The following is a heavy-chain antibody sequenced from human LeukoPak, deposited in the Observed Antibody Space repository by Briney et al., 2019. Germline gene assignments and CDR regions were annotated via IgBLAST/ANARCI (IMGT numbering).Heavy chain of an antibody. J-gene: IGHJ4*02. D-gene: IGHD5-24*01. CDR2: ISYDGSNK. Sequence: GGSLRLSCAASGFTFSSYAMHWVRQAPGKGLEWVAVISYDGSNKKYGDSVKGRFTISRDNSKNSLFLQMNSLRAEDTALYHCARGDGGDYWGQGTLVTVSS. CDR3: ARGDGGDY. CDR1: GFTFSSYA. V-gene: IGHV3-30*04.